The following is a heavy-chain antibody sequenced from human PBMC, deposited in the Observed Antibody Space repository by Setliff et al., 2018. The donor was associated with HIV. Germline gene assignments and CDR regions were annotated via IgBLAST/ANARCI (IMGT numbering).Heavy chain of an antibody. D-gene: IGHD1-26*01. CDR1: GYSFRSYW. J-gene: IGHJ4*02. CDR3: ARLGAVPKMEAFDY. V-gene: IGHV5-51*01. CDR2: IHPGDSDV. Sequence: PGESLKISCKGSGYSFRSYWIGWVRQRPGKGPEWMGIIHPGDSDVKYSPSFQAQVTISADKSINTAYLQWSSLKASDTAMYYCARLGAVPKMEAFDYWGQGTLVTVSS.